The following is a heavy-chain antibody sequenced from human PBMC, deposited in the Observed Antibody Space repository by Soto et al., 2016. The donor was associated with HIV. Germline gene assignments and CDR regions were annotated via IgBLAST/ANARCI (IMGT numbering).Heavy chain of an antibody. V-gene: IGHV1-46*01. D-gene: IGHD1-1*01. J-gene: IGHJ4*02. CDR3: ARDQSGTGLLGFDY. CDR2: INPSGGST. CDR1: GYTITSYY. Sequence: QVQLVQSGAEVKKPGASVKVSCKASGYTITSYYMHWVRQAPGQGLQWMGIINPSGGSTRYAPKFQGRVTLTRDTSTSTVYTEVSSLRSEDTAVYYCARDQSGTGLLGFDYWGQGTLVTVSS.